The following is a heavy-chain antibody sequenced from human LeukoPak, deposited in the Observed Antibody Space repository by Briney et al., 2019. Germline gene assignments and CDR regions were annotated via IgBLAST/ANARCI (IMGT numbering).Heavy chain of an antibody. D-gene: IGHD2/OR15-2a*01. V-gene: IGHV1-2*02. CDR1: GYTFTGHY. CDR3: ARVQALIVRPFDH. CDR2: INPNSSDI. Sequence: GASVKVSCKASGYTFTGHYIHWVRQAPGQGLEWMGWINPNSSDIDYAQKFQGRVTMTRDTSISTAYMELSSLRSDDTAVYYCARVQALIVRPFDHWGQGTLVTVSS. J-gene: IGHJ4*02.